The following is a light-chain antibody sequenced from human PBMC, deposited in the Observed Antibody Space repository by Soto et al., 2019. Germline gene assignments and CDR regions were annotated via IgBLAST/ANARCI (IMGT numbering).Light chain of an antibody. V-gene: IGKV1-27*01. J-gene: IGKJ3*01. Sequence: DIQMTQSPPSLSASVGDRVTITCRASQGIDHSLAWYQQKPGEVPNLLIYSASTLQSGVPSRFSGSGSGTDFTVTITSLQPEYVATDCGQEHYSGPPVAFRPGTKMDV. CDR2: SAS. CDR3: QEHYSGPPVA. CDR1: QGIDHS.